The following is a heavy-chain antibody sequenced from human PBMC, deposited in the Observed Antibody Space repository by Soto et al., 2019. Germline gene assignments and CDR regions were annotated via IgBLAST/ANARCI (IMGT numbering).Heavy chain of an antibody. CDR2: IYYSGST. V-gene: IGHV4-31*03. CDR3: ARDQQLVPYYYGMDV. CDR1: GGSISSGGYY. Sequence: PSETLSLTCTVSGGSISSGGYYWSWIRQHPGKGLEWIGYIYYSGSTYYNPSLKSRVTISVDTSKNQFCLKLSSVTAADTAVYYCARDQQLVPYYYGMDVWGQGTTVTVSS. J-gene: IGHJ6*02. D-gene: IGHD6-13*01.